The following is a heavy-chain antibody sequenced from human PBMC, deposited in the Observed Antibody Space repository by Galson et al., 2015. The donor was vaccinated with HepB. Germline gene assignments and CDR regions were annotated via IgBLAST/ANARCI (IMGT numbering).Heavy chain of an antibody. D-gene: IGHD1-26*01. Sequence: SVKVSCKASGGTFSSYAISWVRQAPGQGLEWMGGIIPILGIANYAQKFQGRVTITADKSTSTAYMELSSLRSEDTAVYYCATGRGGMGLDYWGQGTLVTVSS. CDR3: ATGRGGMGLDY. V-gene: IGHV1-69*10. CDR2: IIPILGIA. CDR1: GGTFSSYA. J-gene: IGHJ4*02.